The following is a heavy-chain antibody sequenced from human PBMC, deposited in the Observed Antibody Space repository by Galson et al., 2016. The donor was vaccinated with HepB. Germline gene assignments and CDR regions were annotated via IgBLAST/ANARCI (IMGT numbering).Heavy chain of an antibody. J-gene: IGHJ4*02. V-gene: IGHV3-33*01. D-gene: IGHD6-19*01. CDR1: GFTFTNYG. CDR3: ARDRGVSIAVAGTTPFGY. CDR2: IWYDASKK. Sequence: SLRLSCAASGFTFTNYGMHWVRQAPGKGLEWVAVIWYDASKKYYVDSVKGRFTISRDKSKNTLFLQMSSLRVEDTDVYYCARDRGVSIAVAGTTPFGYRGQGTLVTVSS.